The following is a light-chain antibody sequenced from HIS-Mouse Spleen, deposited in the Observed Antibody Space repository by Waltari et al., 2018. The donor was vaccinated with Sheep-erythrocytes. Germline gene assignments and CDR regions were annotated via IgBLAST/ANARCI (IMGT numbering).Light chain of an antibody. V-gene: IGLV2-11*01. J-gene: IGLJ1*01. CDR3: CSYAGSYNHV. CDR2: DVS. Sequence: QSALTLPRSVSGSPGQSVTIPCTGTSSDFSGYNYVSLYQQHPGKAPKLMIYDVSKRPSGVPDRFSGSKSGNTASLTISGLQAEDEADYYCCSYAGSYNHVFATGTKVTVL. CDR1: SSDFSGYNY.